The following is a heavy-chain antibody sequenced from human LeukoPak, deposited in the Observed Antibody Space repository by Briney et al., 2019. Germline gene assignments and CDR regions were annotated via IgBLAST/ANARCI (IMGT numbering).Heavy chain of an antibody. J-gene: IGHJ4*02. CDR2: ISAYNGNT. V-gene: IGHV1-18*01. CDR3: ARWPPVGTLAHYFDY. Sequence: GDSVKLSCKASGYTFISYGISWVRQAPGQGIEWMGWISAYNGNTKYAQKLQGRVTMTTGTPTSTAYMELRRLSSDDTAVYYCARWPPVGTLAHYFDYWGQGTLVTVPS. CDR1: GYTFISYG. D-gene: IGHD3-3*02.